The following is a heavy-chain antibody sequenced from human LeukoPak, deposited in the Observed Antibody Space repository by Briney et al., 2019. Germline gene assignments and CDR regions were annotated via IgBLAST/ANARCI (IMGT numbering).Heavy chain of an antibody. J-gene: IGHJ4*02. Sequence: GGSLRLSCAASGFTASSNYMSWVRQAPGKGLEWVAVIYSCGSTYYADSVKGRFTISGDNSKNTLYLQMNSLRAEDTTVYYCARDRRGSYSYYFDYWGQGTLVTVSS. CDR1: GFTASSNY. CDR3: ARDRRGSYSYYFDY. D-gene: IGHD1-26*01. V-gene: IGHV3-53*01. CDR2: IYSCGST.